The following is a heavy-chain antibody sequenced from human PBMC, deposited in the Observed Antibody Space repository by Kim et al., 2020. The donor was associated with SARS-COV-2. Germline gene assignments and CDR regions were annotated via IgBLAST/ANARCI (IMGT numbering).Heavy chain of an antibody. CDR3: PTPQRGYSAYEMAH. Sequence: YAEPVKGRFSISRDDSKTTLYLQMNGLKIEDTAVYFCPTPQRGYSAYEMAHWGQGTLVTVSS. V-gene: IGHV3-15*05. J-gene: IGHJ4*02. D-gene: IGHD5-12*01.